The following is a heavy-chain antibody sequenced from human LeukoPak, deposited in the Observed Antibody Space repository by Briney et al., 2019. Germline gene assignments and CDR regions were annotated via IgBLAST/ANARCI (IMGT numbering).Heavy chain of an antibody. Sequence: SETLSLTCTVSGVSISGYYWTWIRQPPGKGLEWIGYFHSSGTTNYNPSLKSRVTISLTTSKNPPSLRLSSVTAGDTAVDYWARWGGERIATAGTVKYTEYWGQGTLVTVSS. CDR2: FHSSGTT. V-gene: IGHV4-59*01. CDR3: ARWGGERIATAGTVKYTEY. CDR1: GVSISGYY. J-gene: IGHJ4*02. D-gene: IGHD6-13*01.